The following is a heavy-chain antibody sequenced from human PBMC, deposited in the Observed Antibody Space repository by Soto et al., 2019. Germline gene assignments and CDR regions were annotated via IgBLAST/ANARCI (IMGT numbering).Heavy chain of an antibody. D-gene: IGHD3-16*01. CDR2: IIPIFDTS. J-gene: IGHJ3*02. V-gene: IGHV1-69*06. CDR3: ARGGPIPIDAFDI. Sequence: SVKVSCKASGDTFSTYALSWVRQAPGQGLEWMGGIIPIFDTSRYAQKFQDRVTITADKSTSTAYMELSSLRSEDTAVYYCARGGPIPIDAFDIWGQGTVVTVSS. CDR1: GDTFSTYA.